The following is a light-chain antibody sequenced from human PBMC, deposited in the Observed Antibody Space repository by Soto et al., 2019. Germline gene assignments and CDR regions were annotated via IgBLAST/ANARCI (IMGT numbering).Light chain of an antibody. Sequence: EIVLTQSPDTLSLSPGEGATLSCRASQRVTSNYLAWYQQKPGQAPRLLIYGASRRATGIPDRFSGSGAGTEFTLPISRVEPEDFAVYYCQHYVGSPPYTFGQGTKLEVK. CDR3: QHYVGSPPYT. CDR1: QRVTSNY. V-gene: IGKV3-20*01. J-gene: IGKJ2*01. CDR2: GAS.